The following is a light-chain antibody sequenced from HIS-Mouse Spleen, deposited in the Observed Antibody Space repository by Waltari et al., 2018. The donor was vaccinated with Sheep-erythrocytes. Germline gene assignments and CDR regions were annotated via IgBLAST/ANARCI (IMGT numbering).Light chain of an antibody. CDR1: QSISSY. CDR2: AAF. Sequence: DIQMTQSPSSLSASVGDRVTITCRASQSISSYLNWYHQKPGKDPKLLIYAAFSLQSGVPSRFGGSGSGTDFTITISSLQPEDFATYYCQQSYSTPRTFGQGPKVEIK. CDR3: QQSYSTPRT. V-gene: IGKV1-39*01. J-gene: IGKJ1*01.